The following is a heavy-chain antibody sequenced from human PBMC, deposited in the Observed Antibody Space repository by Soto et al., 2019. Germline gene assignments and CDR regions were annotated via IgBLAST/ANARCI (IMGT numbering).Heavy chain of an antibody. D-gene: IGHD3-16*01. CDR1: GGSFRGYF. J-gene: IGHJ4*01. CDR2: INDSGST. V-gene: IGHV4-34*01. CDR3: QGGDF. Sequence: SETLSLTCAVSGGSFRGYFWSWIRQSPDKGLEWIGEINDSGSTYYNPSFKSRLTISVDTSNSQISLKLTSVTAADSAVYYCQGGDFWGQGTRVTVSS.